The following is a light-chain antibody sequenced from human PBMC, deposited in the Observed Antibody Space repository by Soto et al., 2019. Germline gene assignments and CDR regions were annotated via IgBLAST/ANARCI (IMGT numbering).Light chain of an antibody. J-gene: IGLJ1*01. V-gene: IGLV2-8*01. CDR3: SSFARGSNYV. Sequence: QSALTQPPSASGSPGQSVTIPCTGTSSDVGDYNYVSWYQQHPGKAPKLIIYEVTRRPSGVPDRFSGSKSGNTASLTVSGLQADDEADYYCSSFARGSNYVFGTGTKVTVL. CDR2: EVT. CDR1: SSDVGDYNY.